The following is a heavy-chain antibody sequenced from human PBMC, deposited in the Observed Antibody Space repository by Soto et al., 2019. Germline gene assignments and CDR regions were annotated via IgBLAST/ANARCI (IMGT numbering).Heavy chain of an antibody. V-gene: IGHV1-46*01. Sequence: ASVKVSCKASGYTFTSYYMHWVRQAPGQGLEWMGIINPSGGSTSYAQKFQGRVTMTRDTSTSTVYMELSSLRSEDTAVYYCARDPPYSNYGRSYYYYYGMDVWGQGTTVTVSS. CDR1: GYTFTSYY. D-gene: IGHD4-4*01. CDR2: INPSGGST. CDR3: ARDPPYSNYGRSYYYYYGMDV. J-gene: IGHJ6*02.